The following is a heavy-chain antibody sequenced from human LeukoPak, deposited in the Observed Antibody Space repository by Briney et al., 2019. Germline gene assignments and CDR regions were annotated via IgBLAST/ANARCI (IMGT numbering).Heavy chain of an antibody. CDR2: INHSGST. J-gene: IGHJ5*02. CDR1: GGSFSGYY. Sequence: SETLSLNCAVYGGSFSGYYWRWIRQPPGKGLEWIGEINHSGSTNYNPSLKSRVTISVDTSKNQFSLKLSSVTAADTAVYYCARGGSSTSSVAHWFDPWGQGTLVTVSS. CDR3: ARGGSSTSSVAHWFDP. V-gene: IGHV4-34*01. D-gene: IGHD2-2*01.